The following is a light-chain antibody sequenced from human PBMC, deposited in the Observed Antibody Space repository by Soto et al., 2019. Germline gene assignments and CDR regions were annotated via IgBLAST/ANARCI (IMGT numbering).Light chain of an antibody. CDR2: HAS. CDR3: QQYNQWYT. V-gene: IGKV3-15*01. Sequence: EIVMTQSPATLSVSPGERATLSCRASQSVTSNLAWYQQKPGQAPRILIYHASTRATGVPARFSGSGSGTEFTLTISSLQSEDFAVYYCQQYNQWYTFGQGTKLETK. J-gene: IGKJ2*01. CDR1: QSVTSN.